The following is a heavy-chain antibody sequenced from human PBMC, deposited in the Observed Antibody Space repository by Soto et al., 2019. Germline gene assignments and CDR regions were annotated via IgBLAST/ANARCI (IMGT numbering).Heavy chain of an antibody. CDR3: ASLYYYDSSGYPFDY. CDR2: ISYDGSNK. D-gene: IGHD3-22*01. Sequence: GGSLRLSCAASGFTFSSYAIPWIRQAPGKGLEWVAVISYDGSNKYSADPVKGRFTISRDNSKNTLYLQMNSLRAEDTAVYYCASLYYYDSSGYPFDYWGQGTLVTVSS. V-gene: IGHV3-30-3*01. J-gene: IGHJ4*02. CDR1: GFTFSSYA.